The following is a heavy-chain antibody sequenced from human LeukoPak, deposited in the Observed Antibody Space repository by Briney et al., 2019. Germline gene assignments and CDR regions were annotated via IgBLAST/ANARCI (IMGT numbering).Heavy chain of an antibody. D-gene: IGHD3-3*01. Sequence: PSETLSLTCTVSGGSISSSSYYWGWIRQPPGKGLEWIGSIYYSGSTYYNPSLKSRVTISVDTSKNQFSPKLSSVTAADTAVYYCARHQKVVTIFGVVTRSGWFDPCGQGTLVTVSS. J-gene: IGHJ5*02. CDR3: ARHQKVVTIFGVVTRSGWFDP. CDR2: IYYSGST. CDR1: GGSISSSSYY. V-gene: IGHV4-39*01.